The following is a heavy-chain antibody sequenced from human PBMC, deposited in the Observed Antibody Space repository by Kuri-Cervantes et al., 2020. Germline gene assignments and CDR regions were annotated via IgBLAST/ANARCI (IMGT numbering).Heavy chain of an antibody. CDR1: GFTFSSYW. D-gene: IGHD3-10*01. V-gene: IGHV3-23*01. CDR2: ISGSGGRT. CDR3: AKALRAIWFGGLTITPTYYYYGMDV. Sequence: GESLKISCAASGFTFSSYWMGWDRQAPGKGLEWVSAISGSGGRTYYADSVKGRFTITRDNSKNTLYLQMNSLRAEDTAVYYCAKALRAIWFGGLTITPTYYYYGMDVWGQGTTDTVPS. J-gene: IGHJ6*02.